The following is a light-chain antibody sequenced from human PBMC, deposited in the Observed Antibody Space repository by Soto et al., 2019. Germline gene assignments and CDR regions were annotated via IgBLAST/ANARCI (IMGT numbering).Light chain of an antibody. Sequence: DLQMTQSPSTLSASVVDRVTITCLASQSIRKYLAWYQQKPGKAPNLLIYAASTLQSGVPSRFSGSGSGTDFTLTISSLQPEDVATYYCQKYNSAPRTFGQGTKVDIK. CDR2: AAS. CDR1: QSIRKY. V-gene: IGKV1-27*01. J-gene: IGKJ1*01. CDR3: QKYNSAPRT.